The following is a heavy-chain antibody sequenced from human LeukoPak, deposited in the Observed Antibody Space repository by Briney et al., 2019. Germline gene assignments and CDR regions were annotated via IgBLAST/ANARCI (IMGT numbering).Heavy chain of an antibody. CDR2: ISAYNGNT. J-gene: IGHJ4*02. CDR1: GYTFTSYG. Sequence: ASVKVSCKASGYTFTSYGISWVRQAPGQGLEWMGWISAYNGNTNYSQKLQGRVTMTTDTSTRTAYMELRSLRSDDTAVYYCAREWKYCRSTSCGYYFDYWGQGTLVTVSS. CDR3: AREWKYCRSTSCGYYFDY. V-gene: IGHV1-18*01. D-gene: IGHD2-2*01.